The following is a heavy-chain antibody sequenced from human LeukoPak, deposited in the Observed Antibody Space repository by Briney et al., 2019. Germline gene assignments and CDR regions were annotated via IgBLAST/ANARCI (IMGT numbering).Heavy chain of an antibody. V-gene: IGHV4-59*01. Sequence: PSETLSLTCTVSGGSISSYYWSWIRQPPGKGLEWIGYIYYSGSTNYNPSLKSRVTISVDTSKNQFSLKLSSVTAADTAVYYCARAQGSRVYDPEYYFDYWGQGTLATVSS. CDR1: GGSISSYY. J-gene: IGHJ4*02. D-gene: IGHD2-8*01. CDR2: IYYSGST. CDR3: ARAQGSRVYDPEYYFDY.